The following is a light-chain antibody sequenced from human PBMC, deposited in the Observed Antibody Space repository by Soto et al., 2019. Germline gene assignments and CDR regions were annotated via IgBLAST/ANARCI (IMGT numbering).Light chain of an antibody. J-gene: IGLJ2*01. V-gene: IGLV2-14*01. CDR1: SSGVGGYNY. Sequence: QSVPTQPASASGSPGQSITISCTGTSSGVGGYNYVSWYQQHPGKAPKLMIYDVSNRPSGVSNRFSGSKSGNTASLTISGFQAEDEADYYCSSYTSSSTVFGGGTKVTVL. CDR2: DVS. CDR3: SSYTSSSTV.